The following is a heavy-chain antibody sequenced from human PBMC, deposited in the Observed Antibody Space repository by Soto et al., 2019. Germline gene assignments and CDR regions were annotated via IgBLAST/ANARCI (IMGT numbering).Heavy chain of an antibody. D-gene: IGHD6-19*01. CDR3: AKDFSVRYSSGWYGYSSYGMDV. Sequence: GGSLRLSCAASGFTFSSYAMSWVRQAPGKGLEWVSAISGSGGSTYYADSVKGRFTISRDNSKNTLYLQMNSLRAEDTAVYYCAKDFSVRYSSGWYGYSSYGMDVWGQGTTVTVSS. CDR1: GFTFSSYA. V-gene: IGHV3-23*01. J-gene: IGHJ6*02. CDR2: ISGSGGST.